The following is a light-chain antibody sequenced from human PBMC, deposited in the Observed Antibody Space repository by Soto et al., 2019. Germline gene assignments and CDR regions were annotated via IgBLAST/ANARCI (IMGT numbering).Light chain of an antibody. J-gene: IGLJ2*01. V-gene: IGLV2-11*01. CDR1: HSDVGYYDF. CDR2: NVN. CDR3: SSSSGTFTVF. Sequence: QSVLTQPRSVSGSPGQSVTISCTGSHSDVGYYDFVSWFQQYPGIAPKLVIFNVNQRPAGVPDRFSGSKSGNTASLTIAGLQADDEADYYCSSSSGTFTVFFGGGTKVTVL.